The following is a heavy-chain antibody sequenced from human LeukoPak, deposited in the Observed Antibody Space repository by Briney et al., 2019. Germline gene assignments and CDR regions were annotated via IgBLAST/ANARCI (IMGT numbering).Heavy chain of an antibody. V-gene: IGHV3-7*01. J-gene: IGHJ2*01. CDR1: GFTFSSYW. D-gene: IGHD2-8*02. CDR2: IKEDGSEK. CDR3: ARGLGSTGGFFDL. Sequence: GGSLRLSCAAYGFTFSSYWMSWDRQAPGKGLEWVANIKEDGSEKYYVDFVKGRFTISRDNAKNSLYLRMNSLRAEDTAVYYCARGLGSTGGFFDLWGRGALVTVSS.